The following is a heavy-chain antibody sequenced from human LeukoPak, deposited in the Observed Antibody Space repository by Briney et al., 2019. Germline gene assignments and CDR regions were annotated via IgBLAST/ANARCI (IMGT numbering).Heavy chain of an antibody. CDR3: ATPLDYYDRSDSHQGGD. Sequence: GGSLRLSCAASGFTFSSYWMHWVRRAPGKRLVWVSRINSDGSSTSYADSVKGRFTISRDNAKNSLYLQMNSLRAEDTAVYYCATPLDYYDRSDSHQGGDWGQGTLVTVSS. D-gene: IGHD3-22*01. V-gene: IGHV3-74*01. J-gene: IGHJ4*02. CDR1: GFTFSSYW. CDR2: INSDGSST.